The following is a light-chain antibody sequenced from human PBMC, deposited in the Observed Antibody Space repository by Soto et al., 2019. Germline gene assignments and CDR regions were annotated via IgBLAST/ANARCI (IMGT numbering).Light chain of an antibody. CDR2: GAS. V-gene: IGKV3-20*01. J-gene: IGKJ4*01. CDR1: QSVSSSY. Sequence: EIVLTQSPGTLSLSPGEIATISCRASQSVSSSYLAWYQQKPGQAPRVIIYGASSRATGIPDRFSGSGSGADCTLTISRLEPEDFAVYYCQQYGSSPLTLGGGTKVDIK. CDR3: QQYGSSPLT.